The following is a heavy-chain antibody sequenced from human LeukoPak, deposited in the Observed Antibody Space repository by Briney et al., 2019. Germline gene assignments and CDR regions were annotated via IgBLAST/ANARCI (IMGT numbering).Heavy chain of an antibody. J-gene: IGHJ4*02. V-gene: IGHV3-23*01. Sequence: GGSLRLSCAASGFTFSSYAMSWVRQASWKGLEWVSAIGISGGSTYYADSVKGRFTISRDNSMNTVYLEMSSLRAEDTAVYYCARAARPVDYWGQGTLVTVSS. CDR2: IGISGGST. CDR3: ARAARPVDY. CDR1: GFTFSSYA.